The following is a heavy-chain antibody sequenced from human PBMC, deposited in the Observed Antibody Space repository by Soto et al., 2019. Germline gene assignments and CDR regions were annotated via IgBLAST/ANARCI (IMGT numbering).Heavy chain of an antibody. D-gene: IGHD6-13*01. CDR1: VFTFSSYG. J-gene: IGHJ4*02. V-gene: IGHV3-33*01. Sequence: GGSLRLSCSASVFTFSSYGMHWVRQAPGKGLEWVAVIWYDGSNKYYADSVKGRFTISRDNSKNTLYLQMNSLRAEDTAVYYCARGRQQLAIYYVVYWCQGNRGTV. CDR2: IWYDGSNK. CDR3: ARGRQQLAIYYVVY.